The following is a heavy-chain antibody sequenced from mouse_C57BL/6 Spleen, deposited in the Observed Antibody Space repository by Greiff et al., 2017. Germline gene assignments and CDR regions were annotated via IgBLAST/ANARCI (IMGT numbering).Heavy chain of an antibody. Sequence: VQLQQPGTELVKPGASVKLSCKASGYTFTSYWMHWVKQRPGQGLEWIGNINPSNGGTNYNEKFKSKATLTVDKSSSTAYMQLSSLTSEDSAVYYCARGDWTVVATRYFDYWGQGTTLTVSS. V-gene: IGHV1-53*01. CDR3: ARGDWTVVATRYFDY. D-gene: IGHD1-1*01. CDR1: GYTFTSYW. J-gene: IGHJ2*01. CDR2: INPSNGGT.